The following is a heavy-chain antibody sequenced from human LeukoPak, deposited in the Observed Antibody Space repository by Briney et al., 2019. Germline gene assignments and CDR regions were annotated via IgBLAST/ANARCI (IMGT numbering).Heavy chain of an antibody. CDR3: ARPSYDSGSFGIHYYAMDV. CDR1: GYTFTNYW. CDR2: IHPGNSDT. V-gene: IGHV5-51*01. Sequence: GDSLKISCKGSGYTFTNYWIGWVRQMPGKGLEWMGIIHPGNSDTRYSPSFQGQVTISADKSISTAYLHWSSLKASDTAMYYCARPSYDSGSFGIHYYAMDVWGQGTTVTVSS. J-gene: IGHJ6*02. D-gene: IGHD3-10*01.